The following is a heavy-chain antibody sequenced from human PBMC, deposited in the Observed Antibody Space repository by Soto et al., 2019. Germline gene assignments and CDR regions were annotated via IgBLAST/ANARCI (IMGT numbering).Heavy chain of an antibody. CDR3: AIPGGPMITSQLN. Sequence: GGSLRLSCAASGFTVSSNYMSWVRQAPGKGLEWVSVIYSGGSTYYADSVKGRFTISRDNSKNTLYLQMNSLRAEDTAVYYCAIPGGPMITSQLNWGQGTLVTVSS. D-gene: IGHD3-16*01. V-gene: IGHV3-66*01. CDR1: GFTVSSNY. J-gene: IGHJ4*02. CDR2: IYSGGST.